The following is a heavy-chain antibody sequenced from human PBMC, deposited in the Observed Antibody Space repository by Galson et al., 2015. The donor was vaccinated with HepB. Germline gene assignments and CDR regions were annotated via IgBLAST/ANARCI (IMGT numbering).Heavy chain of an antibody. J-gene: IGHJ4*02. CDR3: ARGHCTNGVCYSLGDY. CDR1: GYTFTGYY. Sequence: SVKVSCKASGYTFTGYYMHWVRQAPGQGLEWMGRINPNSGGTNYAQKFQGRVTMTRDTSISTAYMELSRLRSDDTVVYYCARGHCTNGVCYSLGDYWGQGTLVTVSS. D-gene: IGHD2-8*01. CDR2: INPNSGGT. V-gene: IGHV1-2*05.